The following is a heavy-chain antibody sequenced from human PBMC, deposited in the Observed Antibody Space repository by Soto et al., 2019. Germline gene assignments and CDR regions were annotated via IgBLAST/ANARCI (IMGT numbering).Heavy chain of an antibody. J-gene: IGHJ4*02. Sequence: XXTLSLACTVSGGSISSYYWRWIRQPPGKGLEWIGYIYYSGSTNYNPSLKSRVTISVDTSKNQFSLKLSSVTAADTAVYYCARDDYGDDFFDYWGQGTLVTVSS. CDR1: GGSISSYY. CDR3: ARDDYGDDFFDY. CDR2: IYYSGST. V-gene: IGHV4-59*12. D-gene: IGHD4-17*01.